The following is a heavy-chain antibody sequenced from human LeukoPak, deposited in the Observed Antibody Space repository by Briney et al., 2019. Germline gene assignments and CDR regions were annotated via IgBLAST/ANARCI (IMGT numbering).Heavy chain of an antibody. V-gene: IGHV1-69*01. D-gene: IGHD3-3*01. Sequence: SVKVSCKASGGTFSSYAISWVRQAPGQGLEWMGGIIPIFGTANYAQKFQGRVTITADESTSTAYMELSSLRSEDTAVYYCARASAPTTIFGVPYNWFDPWGQGTLVTVSS. J-gene: IGHJ5*02. CDR3: ARASAPTTIFGVPYNWFDP. CDR2: IIPIFGTA. CDR1: GGTFSSYA.